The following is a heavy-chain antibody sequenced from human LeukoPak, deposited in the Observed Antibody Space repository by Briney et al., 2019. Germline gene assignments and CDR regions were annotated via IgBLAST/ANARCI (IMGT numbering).Heavy chain of an antibody. CDR1: GGSISTYY. CDR3: ARGVELHYFDY. D-gene: IGHD1-7*01. J-gene: IGHJ4*02. CDR2: IYYSGST. V-gene: IGHV4-59*01. Sequence: SETLSLTCTVSGGSISTYYWSRIRQPPGKGLEWIGYIYYSGSTNYNPSLKSRVTVSVDTSKNQFSLKLSSVTAADTAVYYCARGVELHYFDYWGQGTLVTVSS.